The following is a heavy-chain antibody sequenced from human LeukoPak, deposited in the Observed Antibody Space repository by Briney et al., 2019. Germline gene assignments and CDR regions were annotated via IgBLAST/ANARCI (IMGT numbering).Heavy chain of an antibody. CDR2: IRYDGSNK. D-gene: IGHD3-16*01. Sequence: GGSLRLSCAASGFTFSSYGMHWVRQAPGKGLEWVAFIRYDGSNKYYADSVKGRFTISRDNSMNTLYLQMNSLRAEDTAVYYCAKFGSDYYYYYMDVWGKGTTVTVSS. CDR1: GFTFSSYG. CDR3: AKFGSDYYYYYMDV. V-gene: IGHV3-30*02. J-gene: IGHJ6*03.